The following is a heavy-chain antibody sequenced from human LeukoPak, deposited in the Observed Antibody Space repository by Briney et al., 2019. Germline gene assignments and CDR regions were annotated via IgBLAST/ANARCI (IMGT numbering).Heavy chain of an antibody. CDR1: GFTFSSYS. Sequence: PEGSLRLSCAASGFTFSSYSMNWVRQAPGKGLEWVSYISSSSSTIYYADSVKGRFTISRDNAKNSLYLQMNSLRAEDTAVYYCARDRPVDTALIMDVWGKGTTVTVSS. J-gene: IGHJ6*04. D-gene: IGHD5-18*01. V-gene: IGHV3-48*04. CDR2: ISSSSSTI. CDR3: ARDRPVDTALIMDV.